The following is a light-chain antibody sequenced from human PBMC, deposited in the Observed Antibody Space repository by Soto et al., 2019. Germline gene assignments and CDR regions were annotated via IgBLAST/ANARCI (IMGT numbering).Light chain of an antibody. CDR2: EVT. CDR3: SSYAASNHCYFV. V-gene: IGLV2-8*01. Sequence: QSALTQPPSASGSPGQSVTISCTGTSSDVGGYNYVSWYQQYPGRAPKLMIYEVTKRPSGVPDRFSGSKSGNTASLTVTGLQPEDDADYYCSSYAASNHCYFVFGGGTKVTVL. CDR1: SSDVGGYNY. J-gene: IGLJ3*02.